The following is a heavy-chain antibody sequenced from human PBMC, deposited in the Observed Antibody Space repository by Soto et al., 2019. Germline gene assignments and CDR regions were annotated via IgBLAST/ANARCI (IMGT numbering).Heavy chain of an antibody. CDR2: ISYDGSTK. J-gene: IGHJ1*01. CDR3: ARERDYGDNCGAA. V-gene: IGHV3-30-3*01. CDR1: GFTFSGYA. Sequence: PGGSLRLSCVASGFTFSGYAMYWVRQAPGKGLEWVAVISYDGSTKTHADAVKGRFTISRDNSKNTVYLQMNNLSAEDTAVYYCARERDYGDNCGAAWGQGTLVTVSS. D-gene: IGHD4-17*01.